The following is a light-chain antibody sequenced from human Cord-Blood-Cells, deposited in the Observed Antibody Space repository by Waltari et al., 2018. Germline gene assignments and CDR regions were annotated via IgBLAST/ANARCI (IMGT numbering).Light chain of an antibody. V-gene: IGLV2-14*01. CDR1: SSDVGGYNY. CDR3: SSYTSSSTLVV. Sequence: QSALTQPASVSGSPGQSITISCTGTSSDVGGYNYVSWYQQHPGKAPKLMIYDVSNRPSGVYNRFSGSKSGNTASLTISGLQAEDEADYYCSSYTSSSTLVVFGGGTKLPVL. J-gene: IGLJ2*01. CDR2: DVS.